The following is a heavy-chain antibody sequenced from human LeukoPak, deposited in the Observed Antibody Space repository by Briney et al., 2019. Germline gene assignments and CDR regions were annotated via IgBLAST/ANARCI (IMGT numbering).Heavy chain of an antibody. CDR3: AKDPVWFGELSWFDP. J-gene: IGHJ5*02. CDR1: GFTFSSYG. D-gene: IGHD3-10*01. CDR2: ISGSGGST. V-gene: IGHV3-23*01. Sequence: GGSLRLSCAASGFTFSSYGMSWVRQAPGEGLEWVSAISGSGGSTYYADSVKGRFTTSRDNSKNTLYLQMNSLRAEDTAVYYCAKDPVWFGELSWFDPWGQGTLVTVSS.